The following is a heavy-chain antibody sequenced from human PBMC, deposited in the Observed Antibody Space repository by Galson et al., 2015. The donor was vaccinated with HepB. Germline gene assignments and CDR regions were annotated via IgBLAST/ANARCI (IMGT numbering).Heavy chain of an antibody. V-gene: IGHV3-30-3*01. Sequence: SLRLSCAASGFPFSSYAMHWVRQAPGKGLEWVAVISYDGSNKYYIDSVRGRFTISRDNSKNTLYLQMNSLRVEDTAVYYCAREQWLVKPFDYWGRGTLVTVSS. CDR1: GFPFSSYA. CDR3: AREQWLVKPFDY. D-gene: IGHD6-19*01. J-gene: IGHJ4*02. CDR2: ISYDGSNK.